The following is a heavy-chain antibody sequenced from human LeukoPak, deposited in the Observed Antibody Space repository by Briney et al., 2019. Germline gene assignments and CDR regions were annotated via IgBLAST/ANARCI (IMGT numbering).Heavy chain of an antibody. V-gene: IGHV4-34*01. CDR2: INHSGST. J-gene: IGHJ3*02. D-gene: IGHD2-21*01. Sequence: KPSEPLSLTCAVYGGSLRGNYWRSRRQPPHQGLEWIGEINHSGSTNYNPSLKSRVTISVDTPKNQFSLNLSSVTAADTAVYYCARGQTRQVIAIRSKDDAFDIWGQGTMVTVSS. CDR3: ARGQTRQVIAIRSKDDAFDI. CDR1: GGSLRGNY.